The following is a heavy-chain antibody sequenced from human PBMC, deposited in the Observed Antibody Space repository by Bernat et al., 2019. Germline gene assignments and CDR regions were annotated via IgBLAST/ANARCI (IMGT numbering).Heavy chain of an antibody. V-gene: IGHV3-30-3*01. CDR1: GFTFSNYA. CDR2: LSYDGSNK. CDR3: GRAQFGEKNWFDP. D-gene: IGHD3-10*01. J-gene: IGHJ5*02. Sequence: QAQLVESGGGVVQPGRSLILSCAASGFTFSNYAMHWFRQAPGKGLEWVAVLSYDGSNKYYADSVKGRFTISRDNSKNTLFLHMNGLRGEETAVYYLGRAQFGEKNWFDPWGQGNLVIVSS.